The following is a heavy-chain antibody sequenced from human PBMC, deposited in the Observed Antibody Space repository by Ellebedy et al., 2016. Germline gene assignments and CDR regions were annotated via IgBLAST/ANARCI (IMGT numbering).Heavy chain of an antibody. V-gene: IGHV4-39*01. CDR3: ASRPNWYFDL. J-gene: IGHJ2*01. CDR1: GGSVRSSSYY. Sequence: SETLSLXXTVSGGSVRSSSYYWDWIRQPPGKGLEWIGSMYYRGSTNYNPSLKSRVTISVDTSKNQFSLKLTSVTAADTAVYYCASRPNWYFDLWGRGTLVTVSS. CDR2: MYYRGST.